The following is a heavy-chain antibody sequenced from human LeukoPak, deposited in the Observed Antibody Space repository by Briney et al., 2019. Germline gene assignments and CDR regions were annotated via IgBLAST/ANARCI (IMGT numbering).Heavy chain of an antibody. J-gene: IGHJ4*02. Sequence: SVKVSCKASGFTFTSSAMQWVRQARGQRLEWIGWIVVGSGNTNYAQKFQERVTITRDMSTSTAYMELSSLRSEDTAVYYCATLGGEGSAVAGTSDYWGQGTLVTVSS. CDR1: GFTFTSSA. D-gene: IGHD6-19*01. CDR2: IVVGSGNT. V-gene: IGHV1-58*02. CDR3: ATLGGEGSAVAGTSDY.